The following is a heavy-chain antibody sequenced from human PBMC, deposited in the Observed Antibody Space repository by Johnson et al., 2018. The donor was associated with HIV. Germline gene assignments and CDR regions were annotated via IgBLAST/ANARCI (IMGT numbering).Heavy chain of an antibody. V-gene: IGHV3-30*18. D-gene: IGHD6-6*01. CDR2: ISYDGSNK. CDR3: AKDISYSSSAAFDI. CDR1: GFTFSSYG. J-gene: IGHJ3*02. Sequence: QVQLVESGGGVVQPGRSLRLSCAASGFTFSSYGMHWVRQAPGKGLEWVAVISYDGSNKYYADSVKGRFTISRDNAKNSLYLQMNSLRAEDTALYYCAKDISYSSSAAFDIWGQGTMVTVSS.